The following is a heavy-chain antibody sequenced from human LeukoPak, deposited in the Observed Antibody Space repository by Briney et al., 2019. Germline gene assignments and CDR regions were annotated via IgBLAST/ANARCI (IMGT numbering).Heavy chain of an antibody. CDR2: IWYDGSNK. D-gene: IGHD4-23*01. CDR1: GFTFSSYG. V-gene: IGHV3-33*06. CDR3: AKTLGYGGTYYFDY. Sequence: GGSLRLSCAASGFTFSSYGVHWVRQAPGKGLEWVAVIWYDGSNKYYADSVKGRFTISRDNSKNTLYLQMNSLRAEDTAVYYCAKTLGYGGTYYFDYWGQGTLVTVSS. J-gene: IGHJ4*02.